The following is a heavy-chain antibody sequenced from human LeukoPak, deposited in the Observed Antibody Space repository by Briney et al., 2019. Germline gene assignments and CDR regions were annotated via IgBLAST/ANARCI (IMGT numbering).Heavy chain of an antibody. V-gene: IGHV3-23*01. J-gene: IGHJ4*02. CDR2: ISSSDGTT. CDR1: GFTFSSYD. D-gene: IGHD3-10*01. Sequence: GGSLRLSCAASGFTFSSYDMSWVRQAPGKGLEWVSAISSSDGTTYYADPVKGRFPISRDTSKNTLYLQMNSLRAEDTAVYYCAKDRGLLSWFGELLHFFDHWGQGTLVTVSS. CDR3: AKDRGLLSWFGELLHFFDH.